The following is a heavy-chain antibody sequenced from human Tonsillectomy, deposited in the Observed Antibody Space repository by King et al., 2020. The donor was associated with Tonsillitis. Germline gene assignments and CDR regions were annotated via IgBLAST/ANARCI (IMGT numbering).Heavy chain of an antibody. CDR3: AKDHTLLVRSYIDY. Sequence: VQLVESGGGLVQPGRSLRLSCAASGFTFDDYAMHWVRQAPGKGLEWVSGISWNIGSIGYADSVKGRFTISRDNAKNSLYLQMNSLRAEDTALYYCAKDHTLLVRSYIDYWGQGTLVTVSS. V-gene: IGHV3-9*01. J-gene: IGHJ4*02. CDR1: GFTFDDYA. CDR2: ISWNIGSI. D-gene: IGHD2-2*01.